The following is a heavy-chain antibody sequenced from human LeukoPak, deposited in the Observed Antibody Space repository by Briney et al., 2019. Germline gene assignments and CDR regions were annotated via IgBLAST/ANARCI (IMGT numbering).Heavy chain of an antibody. D-gene: IGHD3-16*02. CDR2: INPSGGST. CDR3: ARVAYDYVWGSYRSPFYYFDY. CDR1: EDTFTSYY. Sequence: ASVKVSCKASEDTFTSYYMHWVRQAPGQGLEWMGIINPSGGSTSYAQKFQGRVTMTRDMSMSTVYMELSSLRSEDTAVYYCARVAYDYVWGSYRSPFYYFDYWGQGTLVTVSS. J-gene: IGHJ4*02. V-gene: IGHV1-46*01.